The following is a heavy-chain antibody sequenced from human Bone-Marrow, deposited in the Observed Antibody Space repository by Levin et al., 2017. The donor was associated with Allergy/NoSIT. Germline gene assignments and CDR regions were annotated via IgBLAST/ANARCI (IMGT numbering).Heavy chain of an antibody. V-gene: IGHV4-59*08. D-gene: IGHD3-3*01. Sequence: SETLSLTCTVSGASISDFYWSWIRQSPGKGLEWIGWGSYSGSTNYNPSLKSRVAISVDPSKNQLSLKVSSVTAADTAVYYCARNYDFWSGYRTPLGMDVWGQGTTVTVSS. CDR3: ARNYDFWSGYRTPLGMDV. CDR1: GASISDFY. J-gene: IGHJ6*02. CDR2: GSYSGST.